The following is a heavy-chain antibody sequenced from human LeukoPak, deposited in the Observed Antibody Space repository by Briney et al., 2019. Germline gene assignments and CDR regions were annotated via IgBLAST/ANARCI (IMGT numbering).Heavy chain of an antibody. V-gene: IGHV4-30-4*08. D-gene: IGHD2-2*02. Sequence: SSETLSLTCTVSGGSISSGDYYWSWIRQPPGKGLEWIGYIYYSGSTYYNPSLKSRVTISVDTSKNQFSLKLSSVTAADTAVYYCARRVIVVVPAAIRRDWFGPWGQGTLVTVSS. CDR3: ARRVIVVVPAAIRRDWFGP. CDR2: IYYSGST. CDR1: GGSISSGDYY. J-gene: IGHJ5*02.